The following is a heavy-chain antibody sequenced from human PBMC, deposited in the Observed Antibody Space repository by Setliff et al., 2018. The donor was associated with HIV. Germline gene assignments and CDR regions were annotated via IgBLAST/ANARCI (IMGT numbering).Heavy chain of an antibody. CDR2: IIPIFGTA. CDR1: GGTFSTYA. Sequence: ASVKVSCKASGGTFSTYAISWVRQAPGQGLEWMGRIIPIFGTANYAQKFQGRVTITADKSTSTAYMELSSLRSEDTAVYYCARGRLSWSPDFWGQGTLVTVSS. J-gene: IGHJ4*02. CDR3: ARGRLSWSPDF. V-gene: IGHV1-69*06.